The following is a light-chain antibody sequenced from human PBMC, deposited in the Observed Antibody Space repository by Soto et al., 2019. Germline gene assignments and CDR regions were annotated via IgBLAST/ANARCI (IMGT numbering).Light chain of an antibody. Sequence: DIVMTQSPDSLAVSLGERATINCKSSQSVLYNSDNKNYLAWYQQKAGQTPKLLIYWASTRDSGVPDRFSGSGSGADFTLIINNLQAEDVAVYYCQQYYTTLSFGGGTKMEIK. V-gene: IGKV4-1*01. CDR2: WAS. CDR3: QQYYTTLS. J-gene: IGKJ4*01. CDR1: QSVLYNSDNKNY.